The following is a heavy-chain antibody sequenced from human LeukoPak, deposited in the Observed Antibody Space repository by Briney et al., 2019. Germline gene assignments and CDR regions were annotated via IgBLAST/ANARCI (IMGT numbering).Heavy chain of an antibody. CDR2: ISGSGSGT. D-gene: IGHD5-18*01. CDR3: AKDRGYSYGLFDY. J-gene: IGHJ4*02. CDR1: GFTFSSYA. Sequence: GSLRLSCAASGFTFSSYAMSWVRQAPGKGLEWVSAISGSGSGTYYADSVKGRFTISRDNSKNTLYLQMNTLRAEDTAVYYCAKDRGYSYGLFDYWGQGTLVTVSS. V-gene: IGHV3-23*01.